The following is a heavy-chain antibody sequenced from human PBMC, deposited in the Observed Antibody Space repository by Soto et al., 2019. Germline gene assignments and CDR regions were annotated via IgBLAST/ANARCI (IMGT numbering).Heavy chain of an antibody. D-gene: IGHD6-6*01. CDR2: IYHSGST. CDR1: GYSISSGYY. Sequence: PSETLSLTCAVSGYSISSGYYWGWIRQPPGKGLEWIGSIYHSGSTYYNPSLKSRVTISVDTSKNQFSLKLSSVTAADTAVYYCARVYPSSSSSPGYLDYWGQGTLVTVSS. CDR3: ARVYPSSSSSPGYLDY. J-gene: IGHJ4*02. V-gene: IGHV4-38-2*01.